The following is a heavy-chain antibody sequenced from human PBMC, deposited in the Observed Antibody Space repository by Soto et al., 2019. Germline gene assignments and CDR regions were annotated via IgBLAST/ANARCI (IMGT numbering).Heavy chain of an antibody. D-gene: IGHD3-22*01. CDR2: VIPLFNTS. CDR1: GGTFSNYV. Sequence: QVQLVQSGAEVKKPGSSVKVSCNASGGTFSNYVIAWVRQAPGQGPEWMGGVIPLFNTSNYARKFQGRATITADESTTTAYMELSSLRSEDTAVYYCVVGAHYYESTGYYFDYWGQGTLVIVSS. J-gene: IGHJ4*02. CDR3: VVGAHYYESTGYYFDY. V-gene: IGHV1-69*01.